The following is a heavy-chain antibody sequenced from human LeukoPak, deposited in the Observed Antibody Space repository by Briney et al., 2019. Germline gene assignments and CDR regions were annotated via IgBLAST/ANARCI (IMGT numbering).Heavy chain of an antibody. Sequence: ASVKVSCKASGYTFTGYYMHWVRQAPGQGLEWMGWINPNSGGTNYAQKFQGWVTKTRDTSISTAYMELSRLRSDDTAVYYCARESLSGYGDYVSSPQYYYYGMDVWGQGTTVTVSS. CDR1: GYTFTGYY. CDR2: INPNSGGT. D-gene: IGHD4-17*01. J-gene: IGHJ6*02. V-gene: IGHV1-2*04. CDR3: ARESLSGYGDYVSSPQYYYYGMDV.